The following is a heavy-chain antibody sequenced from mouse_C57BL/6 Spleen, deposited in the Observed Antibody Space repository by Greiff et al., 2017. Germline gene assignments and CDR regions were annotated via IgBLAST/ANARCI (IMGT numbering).Heavy chain of an antibody. CDR2: IRLKSDNYAT. J-gene: IGHJ3*01. CDR3: TGTQFAY. V-gene: IGHV6-3*01. CDR1: GFTFSNYW. Sequence: EVQLQESGGGLVQPGGSMKLSCVASGFTFSNYWMNWVRQSPEKGLEWVAQIRLKSDNYATHYAESVKGRFTISRDDSKSSVYLQMNNLRAEDTGIYYCTGTQFAYWGQGTLVTVSA.